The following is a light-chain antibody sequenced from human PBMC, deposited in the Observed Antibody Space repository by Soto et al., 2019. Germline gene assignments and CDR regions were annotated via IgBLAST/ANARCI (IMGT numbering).Light chain of an antibody. CDR1: SNDVGGYNY. J-gene: IGLJ1*01. V-gene: IGLV2-11*01. CDR3: CSYAGGYIYV. CDR2: DVT. Sequence: QRALTQPPSVSGSPGRGGSISCTGTSNDVGGYNYVSWYQQHPGKAPRLMIYDVTKRPSGVPDRFSGSKSDNTASLTISWLQAEDEADYYCCSYAGGYIYVFRTGTKVTVL.